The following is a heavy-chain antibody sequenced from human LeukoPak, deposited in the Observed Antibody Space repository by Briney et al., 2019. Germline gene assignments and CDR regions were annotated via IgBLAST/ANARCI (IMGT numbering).Heavy chain of an antibody. J-gene: IGHJ4*02. CDR3: ARDFEFGSAAGTPN. Sequence: GGSLRLSCAASGFTFSSYSMNWVRQAPGKGLEWVSSISSSSSYIYYADSVKGRFTISRDNAKNSLYLQMNSLRAEDTAVYYCARDFEFGSAAGTPNWGQGTLATVSS. CDR2: ISSSSSYI. D-gene: IGHD6-13*01. V-gene: IGHV3-21*01. CDR1: GFTFSSYS.